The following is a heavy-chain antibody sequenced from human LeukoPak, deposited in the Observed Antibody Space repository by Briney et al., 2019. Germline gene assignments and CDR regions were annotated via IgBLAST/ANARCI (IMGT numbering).Heavy chain of an antibody. CDR2: IIPMFGTA. J-gene: IGHJ4*02. CDR1: GGTFSRYA. V-gene: IGHV1-69*13. D-gene: IGHD2-8*01. Sequence: SVKVSCKASGGTFSRYAISWVRQAPGQGLEWMGGIIPMFGTANYAQKFQGRVTITAEESTTTAYMELSSLRSEDTAVYYCARLQSPGTVILINWGQGTLVTVSS. CDR3: ARLQSPGTVILIN.